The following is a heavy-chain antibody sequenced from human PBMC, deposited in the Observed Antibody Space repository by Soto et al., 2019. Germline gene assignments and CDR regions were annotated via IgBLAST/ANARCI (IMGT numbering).Heavy chain of an antibody. CDR1: GGSFSGYY. V-gene: IGHV4-34*01. Sequence: SETLSLTCAVYGGSFSGYYWSWIRQPPGKGLEWIGEINHSGSTNYNPSLKSRVTISVDTSKNQFSLKLSSVTAADTAVYYCAGGGRLGYYGMDVWGQGTTVTVSS. CDR2: INHSGST. J-gene: IGHJ6*02. D-gene: IGHD6-25*01. CDR3: AGGGRLGYYGMDV.